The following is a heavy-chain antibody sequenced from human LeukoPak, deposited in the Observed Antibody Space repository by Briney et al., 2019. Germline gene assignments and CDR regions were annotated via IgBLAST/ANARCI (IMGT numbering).Heavy chain of an antibody. CDR3: ARGQYHLLYWYFDL. Sequence: PSETLSLTCAVSGGSFSGYYWSWIRQPPGKGLEWIGEINHSGSTNYNPSLKSRVTISVDTSKNQFSPKLSSVTAADTAVYYCARGQYHLLYWYFDLWGRGTLVTVSS. CDR2: INHSGST. J-gene: IGHJ2*01. D-gene: IGHD2-2*01. CDR1: GGSFSGYY. V-gene: IGHV4-34*01.